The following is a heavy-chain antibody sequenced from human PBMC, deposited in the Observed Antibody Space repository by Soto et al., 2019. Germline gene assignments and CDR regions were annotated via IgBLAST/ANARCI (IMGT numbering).Heavy chain of an antibody. J-gene: IGHJ6*02. CDR1: GGSISSSSYY. Sequence: PSETLSLTCTVSGGSISSSSYYWGWIRQPPGKGLEWIGSIYYSGSTYYNPSLKSRVTISVDTSKNQFSLKLSSVTAADTAVYYCARVSDSSSWYAYYYYYGMDVWGQGTTVTVSS. CDR2: IYYSGST. CDR3: ARVSDSSSWYAYYYYYGMDV. V-gene: IGHV4-39*07. D-gene: IGHD6-13*01.